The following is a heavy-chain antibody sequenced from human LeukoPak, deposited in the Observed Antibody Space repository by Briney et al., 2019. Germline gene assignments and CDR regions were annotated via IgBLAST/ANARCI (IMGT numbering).Heavy chain of an antibody. CDR3: ARGGTGYCSGGSCCYFQH. J-gene: IGHJ1*01. V-gene: IGHV4-39*07. CDR1: GGSISSSSYY. D-gene: IGHD2-15*01. Sequence: SETLSLTCTVSGGSISSSSYYWSWIRQPPGKGLEWIGEINHSGSTNYNPSLKSRVTISVDTSKNQFSLKLSSVTAADTAVYYCARGGTGYCSGGSCCYFQHWGQGTLVTVSS. CDR2: INHSGST.